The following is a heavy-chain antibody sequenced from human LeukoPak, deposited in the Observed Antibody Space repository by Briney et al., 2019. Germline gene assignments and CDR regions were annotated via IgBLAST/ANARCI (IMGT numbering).Heavy chain of an antibody. CDR3: ARSGTVTTWNY. Sequence: SQTLSLTCTVSGGSISSRGYYWSWIRQHPGKGLEWIGCIYYSGTTYYHPSLTSRVAISVDTSKNQFSLKLSSVTAADTAVYYCARSGTVTTWNYWGQGTLVTVSS. J-gene: IGHJ4*02. D-gene: IGHD4-17*01. CDR2: IYYSGTT. V-gene: IGHV4-31*03. CDR1: GGSISSRGYY.